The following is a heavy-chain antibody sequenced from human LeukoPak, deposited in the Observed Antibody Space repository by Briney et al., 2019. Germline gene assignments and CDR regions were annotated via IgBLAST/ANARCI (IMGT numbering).Heavy chain of an antibody. V-gene: IGHV1-3*01. D-gene: IGHD5-18*01. J-gene: IGHJ4*02. CDR2: INAGNGNT. Sequence: ASVKVSCKASGYTFTSYAMHWVRQAPGQRLEWMGWINAGNGNTKYSQKFQGRVTITRDTSTSTAYMELRSLRSDDTAVYYCARERGYATYYFDYWGQGTLVTVSS. CDR1: GYTFTSYA. CDR3: ARERGYATYYFDY.